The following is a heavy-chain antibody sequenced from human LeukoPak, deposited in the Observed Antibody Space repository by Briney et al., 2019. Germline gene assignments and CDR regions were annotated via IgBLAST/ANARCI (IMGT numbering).Heavy chain of an antibody. D-gene: IGHD3-10*01. J-gene: IGHJ5*02. V-gene: IGHV4-39*01. CDR3: ARHYYYGSGSLETFDP. CDR1: GGSISSSSYY. Sequence: SETLSLTCTVSGGSISSSSYYWGWIRQPPGKGLEWIGSIYYSGSTYYNPSLKSRVTISVDTSKNRFSLKLSSVTAADTAVYYCARHYYYGSGSLETFDPWGQGTLVTVSS. CDR2: IYYSGST.